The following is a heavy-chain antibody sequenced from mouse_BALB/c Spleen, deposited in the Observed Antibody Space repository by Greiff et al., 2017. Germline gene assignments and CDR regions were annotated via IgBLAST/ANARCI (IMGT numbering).Heavy chain of an antibody. CDR2: INPSTGYT. D-gene: IGHD2-4*01. Sequence: VQLQQSGAELAKPGASVKMSCKASGYTFTSYWMHWVKQRPGQGLEWIGYINPSTGYTEYNQKFKDKATLTADKSSSTAYMQLSSLTSEDSAVYYCARGDYPDYWGQGTTLTVSS. J-gene: IGHJ2*01. CDR1: GYTFTSYW. V-gene: IGHV1-7*01. CDR3: ARGDYPDY.